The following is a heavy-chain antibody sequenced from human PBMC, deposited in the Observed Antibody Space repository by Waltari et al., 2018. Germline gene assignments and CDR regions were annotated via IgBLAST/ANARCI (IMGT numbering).Heavy chain of an antibody. CDR2: RSMASTYI. Sequence: EVQLVASGGGLVRPGWSLRLTCTSFGSFFSHYGLNWVRPVPGKELECVAFRSMASTYISYGNSVKGRFTVSRDNAHNSVFLQMSSLRDDDTAVYYWAMSRRGDFYDPSNYWGQGVLVTVSS. CDR3: AMSRRGDFYDPSNY. CDR1: GSFFSHYG. D-gene: IGHD3-22*01. V-gene: IGHV3-21*01. J-gene: IGHJ4*02.